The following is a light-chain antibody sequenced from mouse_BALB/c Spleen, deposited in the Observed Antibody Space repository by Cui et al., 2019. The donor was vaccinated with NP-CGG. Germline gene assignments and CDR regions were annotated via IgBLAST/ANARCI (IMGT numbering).Light chain of an antibody. Sequence: AAQLSAPTTSPGDVVTLTCRSRTGAVTTSNYANWVQEKPDHFFTGLIGGTNNRAPGVPARFSGSLIGDKAALTITGARTEDEAIYFCALWYSNHWVFGGGTKLTVL. CDR3: ALWYSNHWV. CDR2: GTN. CDR1: TGAVTTSNY. V-gene: IGLV1*01. J-gene: IGLJ1*01.